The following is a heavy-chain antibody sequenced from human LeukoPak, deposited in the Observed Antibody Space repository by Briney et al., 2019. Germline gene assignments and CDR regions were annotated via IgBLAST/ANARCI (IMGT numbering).Heavy chain of an antibody. J-gene: IGHJ4*02. CDR2: IYSSGST. CDR3: ASTLITFGGLMTFYFDS. V-gene: IGHV4-59*01. CDR1: GASISDYC. Sequence: SETLSLTCTISGASISDYCWSWIRQSPGKGLEWIGYIYSSGSTNYNLSLNSRVTISVDTSKKHFSLKLTSVTAADTAVYYCASTLITFGGLMTFYFDSWGQGTLVTVSS. D-gene: IGHD3-16*01.